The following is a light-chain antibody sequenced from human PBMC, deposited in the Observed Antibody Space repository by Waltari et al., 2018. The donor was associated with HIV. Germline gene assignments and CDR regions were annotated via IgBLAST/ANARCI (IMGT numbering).Light chain of an antibody. V-gene: IGLV1-44*01. CDR3: SAWDDSVTGPV. J-gene: IGLJ3*02. Sequence: QSVLTHPPSASGTPGQRVTISCSGASSNIGSNTVTWYQQFPGTAPKLLIYSNNQRPSGVPDRFSGSKSGTSASLAISGLQSEDEADYYCSAWDDSVTGPVFGGGTKLTVL. CDR1: SSNIGSNT. CDR2: SNN.